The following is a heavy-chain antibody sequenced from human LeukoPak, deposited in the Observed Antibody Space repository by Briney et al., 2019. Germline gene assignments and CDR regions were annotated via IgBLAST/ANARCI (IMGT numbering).Heavy chain of an antibody. CDR3: TSDRVGATSPFDY. CDR1: GFTFGDYA. CDR2: IRSRPYGGTT. J-gene: IGHJ4*02. D-gene: IGHD1-26*01. Sequence: GGSLRLSCTASGFTFGDYAMSWVRQAPGKGLEWVGFIRSRPYGGTTEYAASVKGRFTFSRDDSKGIAFLQMNSLKTEDTAVYYCTSDRVGATSPFDYWGQGTLVTVSS. V-gene: IGHV3-49*04.